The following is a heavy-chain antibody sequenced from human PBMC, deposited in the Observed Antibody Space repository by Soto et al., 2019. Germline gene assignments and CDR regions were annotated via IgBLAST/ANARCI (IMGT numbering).Heavy chain of an antibody. CDR3: ARESEDLTSNFDY. V-gene: IGHV3-21*01. Sequence: LRLSCAASGFTFTRYSMNWVRQAPGKGLEWVSSISSTTNYIYYADSMKGRFTVSKDNAKNSVYLEMNSLSAEDTALYYCARESEDLTSNFDYWGQGTLVTVSS. J-gene: IGHJ4*02. CDR2: ISSTTNYI. CDR1: GFTFTRYS.